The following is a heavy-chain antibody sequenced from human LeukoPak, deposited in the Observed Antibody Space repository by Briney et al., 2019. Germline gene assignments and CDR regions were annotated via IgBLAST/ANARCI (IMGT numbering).Heavy chain of an antibody. V-gene: IGHV4-39*01. CDR2: IYYSGST. CDR1: GGSISSSSYY. J-gene: IGHJ2*01. D-gene: IGHD3-3*01. Sequence: SGTLSLTCTVPGGSISSSSYYWGWIRQPPGKGLEWIGSIYYSGSTYYNPSLKSRVTISVDTSKNQFSLKLSSVTAADTAVYYCARHVLSGYLNYWYFDLWGRGTLVTVSS. CDR3: ARHVLSGYLNYWYFDL.